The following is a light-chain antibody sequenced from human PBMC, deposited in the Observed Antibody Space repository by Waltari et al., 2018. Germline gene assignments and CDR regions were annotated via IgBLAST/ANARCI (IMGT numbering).Light chain of an antibody. V-gene: IGKV1D-8*03. Sequence: VIWMTQSPSLLSASPGDRVTITCRMSQGISSFLAWYQQKPGIAPDLLTYGASILHRGVPSRFRGSGSGTDVTLTISSLQSEDVATYYCQHYYNFPWTFGQGTKVEIK. CDR1: QGISSF. CDR2: GAS. CDR3: QHYYNFPWT. J-gene: IGKJ1*01.